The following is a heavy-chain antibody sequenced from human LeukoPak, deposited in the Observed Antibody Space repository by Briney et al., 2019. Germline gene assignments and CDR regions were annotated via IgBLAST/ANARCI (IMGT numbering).Heavy chain of an antibody. CDR2: ISWNSGSI. CDR3: ARERGYNYGYSDY. Sequence: PGGSLRLSCAASGFTFDDYAMHWVRQAPGKGLEWVSGISWNSGSIGYADSVKGRFTIPRDNAKNSLYLQMNSLRDEDTAVYYCARERGYNYGYSDYWGQGTLVTVSS. CDR1: GFTFDDYA. V-gene: IGHV3-9*01. J-gene: IGHJ4*02. D-gene: IGHD5-18*01.